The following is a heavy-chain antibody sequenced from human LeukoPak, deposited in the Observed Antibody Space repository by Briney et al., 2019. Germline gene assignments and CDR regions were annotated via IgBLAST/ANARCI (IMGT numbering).Heavy chain of an antibody. CDR1: GYTFTSYG. CDR3: ARDKVGSGWYVPAHWFDP. Sequence: ASVKVSCKASGYTFTSYGISWVRQAPGQGLEWMGWISAYNGNTNYAQKLQGRVTMTTDTSTSTAYMELRSLRSDDTAVYYCARDKVGSGWYVPAHWFDPWGQGTLVTVSS. D-gene: IGHD6-19*01. CDR2: ISAYNGNT. J-gene: IGHJ5*02. V-gene: IGHV1-18*01.